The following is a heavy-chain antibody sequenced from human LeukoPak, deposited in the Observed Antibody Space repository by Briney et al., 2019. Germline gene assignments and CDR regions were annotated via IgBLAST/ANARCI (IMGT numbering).Heavy chain of an antibody. Sequence: SETLSLTCTVSGGSISSGGYYWSWIRQHPGKGLEWIGYIYYSGSTYYNPSLKSRVTISVDTSKNQFSLKLSSVTAADTAVYYCARGQDNVEYQLLDWGQGTLVTVSS. CDR3: ARGQDNVEYQLLD. CDR2: IYYSGST. CDR1: GGSISSGGYY. V-gene: IGHV4-31*03. D-gene: IGHD2-2*01. J-gene: IGHJ4*02.